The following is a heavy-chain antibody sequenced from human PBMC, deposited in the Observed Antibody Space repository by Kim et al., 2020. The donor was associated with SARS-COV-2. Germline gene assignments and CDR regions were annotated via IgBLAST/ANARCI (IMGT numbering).Heavy chain of an antibody. J-gene: IGHJ5*02. V-gene: IGHV4-59*01. D-gene: IGHD6-13*01. Sequence: NYNPSPQTRVTISVDTAKDQFSKKLSSVTAADTAVYDCARDSSSWSGWFDPWGQGTRVTVSS. CDR3: ARDSSSWSGWFDP.